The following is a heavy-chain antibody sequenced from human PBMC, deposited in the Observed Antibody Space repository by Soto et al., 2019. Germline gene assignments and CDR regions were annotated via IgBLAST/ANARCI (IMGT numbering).Heavy chain of an antibody. CDR3: ARDIITMIFGEHWFDP. J-gene: IGHJ5*02. CDR2: ISSSSSTI. D-gene: IGHD3-3*01. Sequence: GGSLRLSCAASGFTFSSYSMNWVRQAPGKGLEWVSYISSSSSTIYYADSVKGRFTISRDNAKNSLYLQMNSLRDEDTAVYYCARDIITMIFGEHWFDPWGQGTLVTVSS. CDR1: GFTFSSYS. V-gene: IGHV3-48*02.